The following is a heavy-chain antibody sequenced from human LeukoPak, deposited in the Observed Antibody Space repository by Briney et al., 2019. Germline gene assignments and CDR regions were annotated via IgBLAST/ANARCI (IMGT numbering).Heavy chain of an antibody. J-gene: IGHJ3*02. Sequence: GGSLRLSCAASGFTFSDYTMNWVRQAPGKGLEWVSSISSGSSYIYYADSVKGRFTISRDNAKNSLYLQMNSLRAEDTAVYYCARGYTNAFDIWGQGTMVTVSS. CDR2: ISSGSSYI. CDR1: GFTFSDYT. CDR3: ARGYTNAFDI. V-gene: IGHV3-21*01. D-gene: IGHD1-14*01.